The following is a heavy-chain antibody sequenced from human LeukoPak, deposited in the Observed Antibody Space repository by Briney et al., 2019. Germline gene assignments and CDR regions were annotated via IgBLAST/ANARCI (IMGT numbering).Heavy chain of an antibody. J-gene: IGHJ4*02. D-gene: IGHD2-2*01. CDR1: GGSFSGYY. CDR2: INHSGST. Sequence: SETLSLTCAVYGGSFSGYYWSRIRQPPGKGLEWIGEINHSGSTNYNPSLKSRVTISVDTSKNQFSLKLSSVTAADTAVYYCARAASRTWDIVVVPAARMGRPFDYWGQGTLVTVSS. V-gene: IGHV4-34*01. CDR3: ARAASRTWDIVVVPAARMGRPFDY.